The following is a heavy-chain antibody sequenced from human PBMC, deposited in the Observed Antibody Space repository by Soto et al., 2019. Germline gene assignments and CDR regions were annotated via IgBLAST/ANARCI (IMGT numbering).Heavy chain of an antibody. CDR2: ISYDGSNK. J-gene: IGHJ4*02. CDR3: AKIRGYSDGYYFAY. V-gene: IGHV3-30*18. CDR1: GFTFSSYG. Sequence: GGSLRLSCAASGFTFSSYGMHWVRQAPGKGLEWVAVISYDGSNKYYADSVKGRFTISRDNSKNTLYLQMNSLRAEDTAVYYCAKIRGYSDGYYFAYWGQGTLVTVSS. D-gene: IGHD5-18*01.